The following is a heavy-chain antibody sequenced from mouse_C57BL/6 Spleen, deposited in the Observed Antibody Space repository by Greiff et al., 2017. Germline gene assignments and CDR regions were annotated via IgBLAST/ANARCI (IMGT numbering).Heavy chain of an antibody. CDR2: IFPGSGST. V-gene: IGHV1-55*01. CDR1: GYTFTSYW. Sequence: QVQLQQPGAELVKPGASVKMSCKASGYTFTSYWLTWVKQRPGKGLEWIGDIFPGSGSTNYNEKFKSKATLTVDTSSSTAYMQLSSLTSEDSAVYYCARRYYGSSYFDYWGQGTTLTVSS. J-gene: IGHJ2*01. CDR3: ARRYYGSSYFDY. D-gene: IGHD1-1*01.